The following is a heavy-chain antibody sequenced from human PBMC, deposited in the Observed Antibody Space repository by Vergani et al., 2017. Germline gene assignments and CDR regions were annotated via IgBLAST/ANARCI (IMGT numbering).Heavy chain of an antibody. J-gene: IGHJ3*02. Sequence: QVQLQESGPGLVKPSQTLSLTCTFPGGSLSSGGYYWSWIRQPPGKGLGWIGYIYYSGSTYYHPSLKSRVTISVDTSKNQFSLQLSSVTAADTAVYYCAGEVRDEAFDIWGQGTMVTVSS. CDR1: GGSLSSGGYY. CDR2: IYYSGST. D-gene: IGHD1-1*01. CDR3: AGEVRDEAFDI. V-gene: IGHV4-31*03.